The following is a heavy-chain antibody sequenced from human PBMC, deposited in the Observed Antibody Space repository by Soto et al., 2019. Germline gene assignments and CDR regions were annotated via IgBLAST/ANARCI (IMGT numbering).Heavy chain of an antibody. V-gene: IGHV1-8*01. CDR1: GYTFTSYD. CDR3: ARTLYGDNVDY. Sequence: QVQLVQSGAEVKKPGASVKVSCKASGYTFTSYDINWVRQATGQGLECAQKFQGRVTMTRNTSISTAYMKLSSLRSEDTAVYYCARTLYGDNVDYWGQGTLVTVSS. J-gene: IGHJ4*02. D-gene: IGHD4-17*01.